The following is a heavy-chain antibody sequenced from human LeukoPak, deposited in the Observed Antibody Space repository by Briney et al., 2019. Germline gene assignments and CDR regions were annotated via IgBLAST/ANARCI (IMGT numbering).Heavy chain of an antibody. D-gene: IGHD1-26*01. J-gene: IGHJ5*02. Sequence: PSETLSLTCAVSGGSISSRNWWSWVRQPPGKGLEWIGEIYHSGSTNYNPSLKSRVTISVDTSKNQFSLKLSSVTAADTAVYYCARQESGSYGDWFDPWGQGTLVTVSS. V-gene: IGHV4-4*02. CDR1: GGSISSRNW. CDR2: IYHSGST. CDR3: ARQESGSYGDWFDP.